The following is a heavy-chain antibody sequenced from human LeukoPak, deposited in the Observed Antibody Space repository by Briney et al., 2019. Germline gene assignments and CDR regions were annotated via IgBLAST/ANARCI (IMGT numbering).Heavy chain of an antibody. CDR1: GFTFSTSG. D-gene: IGHD6-19*01. CDR2: IRFDGSNK. J-gene: IGHJ4*02. CDR3: AIHRGYTSSFDY. Sequence: GGSLRLSCAASGFTFSTSGMHWVRQAPGKGLEWVAFIRFDGSNKYYADSVKGRFTISRDNSKNALYLRMNSLRAEDTAVYYCAIHRGYTSSFDYWGQGTLVTVSS. V-gene: IGHV3-30*02.